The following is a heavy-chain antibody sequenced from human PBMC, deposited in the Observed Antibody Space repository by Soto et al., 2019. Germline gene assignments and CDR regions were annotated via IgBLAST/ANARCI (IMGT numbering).Heavy chain of an antibody. Sequence: GVSLKIACKGSGYAFPNYWIGWLRQMPGKGLEWMGMVYPADSETRYSPSFEGQVTFSADRSTTTAYVQWSRLKASDTAMFYCARFLPYERPHGYSLDYWGQGTLRTVSS. V-gene: IGHV5-51*01. J-gene: IGHJ4*02. D-gene: IGHD5-18*01. CDR2: VYPADSET. CDR1: GYAFPNYW. CDR3: ARFLPYERPHGYSLDY.